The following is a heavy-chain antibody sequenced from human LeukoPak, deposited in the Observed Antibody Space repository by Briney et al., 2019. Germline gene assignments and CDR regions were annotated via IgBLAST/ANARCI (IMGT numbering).Heavy chain of an antibody. Sequence: NPGGSLRLSCAASGFTFSSYNMNWVRQAPGKGLEWVSSISSSRSYIYYADSVKGRFTISRDNAKNTLYLQMNSLRAEDTAVYYCARLGPTPYWGQGTLVTVS. D-gene: IGHD2-15*01. V-gene: IGHV3-21*01. CDR1: GFTFSSYN. CDR3: ARLGPTPY. J-gene: IGHJ4*02. CDR2: ISSSRSYI.